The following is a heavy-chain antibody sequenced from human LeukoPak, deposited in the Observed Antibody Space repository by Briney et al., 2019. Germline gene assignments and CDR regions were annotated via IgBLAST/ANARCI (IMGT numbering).Heavy chain of an antibody. Sequence: GGSLRLSCAASGFTFSSYGMHWVRQAPGKGLEWVAVISYDGSNKYYADSVKGRFTISRDNSKNTLYLQMNSLRAEDTAVYYCAKDPGMSIVGAPGIWGQGTMVTVSS. CDR3: AKDPGMSIVGAPGI. D-gene: IGHD1-26*01. CDR2: ISYDGSNK. J-gene: IGHJ3*02. CDR1: GFTFSSYG. V-gene: IGHV3-30*18.